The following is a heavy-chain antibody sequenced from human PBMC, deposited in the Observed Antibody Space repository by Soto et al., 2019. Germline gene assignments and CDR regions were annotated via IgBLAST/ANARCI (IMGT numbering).Heavy chain of an antibody. D-gene: IGHD4-4*01. CDR2: ISYDGSNK. CDR1: GFTFSSYG. Sequence: GGSLRLSCAASGFTFSSYGMHWVRQAPGKGLEWVAVISYDGSNKYYADSVKGRFTISRDNSKNTLYLQMNSLRAEDTAVYYCAKGHDYSNPPALIGHYYGMDVWGQGTTVTVSS. CDR3: AKGHDYSNPPALIGHYYGMDV. V-gene: IGHV3-30*18. J-gene: IGHJ6*01.